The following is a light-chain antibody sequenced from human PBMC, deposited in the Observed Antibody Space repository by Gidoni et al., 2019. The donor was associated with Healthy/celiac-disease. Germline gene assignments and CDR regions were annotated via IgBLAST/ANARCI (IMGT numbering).Light chain of an antibody. J-gene: IGLJ2*01. CDR3: QAWDSGEV. CDR1: KLGDKY. V-gene: IGLV3-1*01. Sequence: SYELTHPPSVSVSPGQTASITSSGDKLGDKYACWYQQKPGQSPVLVIYQDSKRPSGIPERFSGSNSGNTATLTISGTQAMDEADYYCQAWDSGEVFGGGTKLTVL. CDR2: QDS.